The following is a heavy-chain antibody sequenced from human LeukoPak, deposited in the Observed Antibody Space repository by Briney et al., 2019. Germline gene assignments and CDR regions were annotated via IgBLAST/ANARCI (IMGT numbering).Heavy chain of an antibody. D-gene: IGHD6-13*01. CDR3: AKGPIAAGKARRFDY. J-gene: IGHJ4*02. CDR2: IKQDETEK. CDR1: GFTFSSYW. Sequence: PGGTLRLSCEASGFTFSSYWMTWVRQAPGKGLEWVANIKQDETEKYYVDSVKGRFTISRDNAKDSLYLQMNSLGAEDTAVYYCAKGPIAAGKARRFDYWGQGTLVTVSS. V-gene: IGHV3-7*03.